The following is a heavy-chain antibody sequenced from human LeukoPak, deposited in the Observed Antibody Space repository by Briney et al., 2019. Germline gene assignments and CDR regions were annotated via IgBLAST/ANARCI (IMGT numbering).Heavy chain of an antibody. D-gene: IGHD2-21*01. CDR2: IDERGRNA. CDR3: IRDEALWRLDY. CDR1: GFTFSNHW. Sequence: GGSLRLSCAASGFTFSNHWLHWVRQVPGKGLVWVSRIDERGRNAMYADSVKGRFSISRDNAKNTVNLQMNSLRAEDTGVYYCIRDEALWRLDYWGQGNLVTVSS. V-gene: IGHV3-74*03. J-gene: IGHJ4*02.